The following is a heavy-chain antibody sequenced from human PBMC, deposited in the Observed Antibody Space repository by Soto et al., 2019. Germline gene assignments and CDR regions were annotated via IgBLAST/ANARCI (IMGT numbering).Heavy chain of an antibody. CDR2: INPSGGST. J-gene: IGHJ5*02. D-gene: IGHD1-7*01. CDR1: GYTFTSYY. Sequence: ASVKVSCKASGYTFTSYYMHWVRQAPGQGLEWMGIINPSGGSTSYSQKFQGRVTMTRDTSTSTVYMELCSLRSEDTAVYYCARDRQGITGTRTFDPLGQGTLVTVSS. CDR3: ARDRQGITGTRTFDP. V-gene: IGHV1-46*01.